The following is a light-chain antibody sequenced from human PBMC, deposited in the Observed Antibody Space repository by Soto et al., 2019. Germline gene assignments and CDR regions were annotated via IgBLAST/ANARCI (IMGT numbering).Light chain of an antibody. Sequence: EIVMTQSPATLSLSPGERGTLSCRASQSVSSHLAWYQQKPGQAPRLLIYDASNRATGIPARFSGSGSGTDFTLTISSLEPEDFAVYYCQQRSNCLFGQGTRLEIK. V-gene: IGKV3-11*01. CDR3: QQRSNCL. J-gene: IGKJ5*01. CDR1: QSVSSH. CDR2: DAS.